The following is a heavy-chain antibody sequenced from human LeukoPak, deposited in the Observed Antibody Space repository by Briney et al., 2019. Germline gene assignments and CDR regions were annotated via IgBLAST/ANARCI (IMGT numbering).Heavy chain of an antibody. J-gene: IGHJ5*02. Sequence: SETLSLTCTVSGGSISSYYWSWIRQPPGKGLEWIGYIYHSGSTNYNPSLKSRVTISVDTSKNQFSLKLSSVTAADTAVYYCARHSGSYLTNWFDPWGQGTLVTVSS. V-gene: IGHV4-59*08. D-gene: IGHD1-26*01. CDR1: GGSISSYY. CDR3: ARHSGSYLTNWFDP. CDR2: IYHSGST.